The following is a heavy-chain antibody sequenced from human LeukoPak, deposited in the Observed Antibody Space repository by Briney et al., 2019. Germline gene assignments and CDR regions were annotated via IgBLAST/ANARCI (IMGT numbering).Heavy chain of an antibody. CDR1: GYTFTGYY. J-gene: IGHJ5*02. Sequence: ASVKVSCKASGYTFTGYYMHWVRQAPGQGLEWMGWINPNSGGTNYAQKFQGRVTMTRDTFISTAYMELSRLRSDDTAVYYCAILGYCSSTSCLQFDPWGQGTLVTVSS. V-gene: IGHV1-2*02. CDR3: AILGYCSSTSCLQFDP. CDR2: INPNSGGT. D-gene: IGHD2-2*01.